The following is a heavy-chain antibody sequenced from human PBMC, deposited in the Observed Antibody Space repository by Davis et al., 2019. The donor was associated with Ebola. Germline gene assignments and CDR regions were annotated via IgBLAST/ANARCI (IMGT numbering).Heavy chain of an antibody. CDR3: TKDISYGSGSSSFDY. D-gene: IGHD3-10*01. V-gene: IGHV3-33*03. CDR1: GFTFSSYG. CDR2: IWYDGSNK. Sequence: GESLKISCAASGFTFSSYGMHWVRQAPGKGLEWVAVIWYDGSNKYYADSVKGRLTISRDNAKNSLYLQMNSLRAEDTALYYCTKDISYGSGSSSFDYWGQGTLVTVSS. J-gene: IGHJ4*02.